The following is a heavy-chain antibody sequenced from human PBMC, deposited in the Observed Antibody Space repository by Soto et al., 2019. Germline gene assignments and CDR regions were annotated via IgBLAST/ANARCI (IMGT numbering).Heavy chain of an antibody. CDR1: GFTFRSFT. J-gene: IGHJ5*02. CDR3: TRDASRDSSARGWFDP. V-gene: IGHV3-21*01. D-gene: IGHD6-13*01. CDR2: ISSNSAYI. Sequence: PGGSLRLSCAAYGFTFRSFTMNWVRQAPGKGLEWVSTISSNSAYIYHTDALRGRFTISRDNAKNSLHLQMNSLRAEDTAVYYCTRDASRDSSARGWFDPWGPGTLVTVSS.